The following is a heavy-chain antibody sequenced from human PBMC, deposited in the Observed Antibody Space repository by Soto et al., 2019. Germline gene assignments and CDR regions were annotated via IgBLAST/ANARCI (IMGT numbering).Heavy chain of an antibody. CDR3: ARGVSTYYDSSGYYGSVYYGMDV. D-gene: IGHD3-22*01. Sequence: QVQLQESGPGLVKPSETLSLTCTVSGGSISSYYWSWIRQPPGKGLEWIGYIYYSGSTNYNPSLRSRVTTSVDTSKNQFSLKLSSVTAADTAVYYCARGVSTYYDSSGYYGSVYYGMDVWGQGTTVTVSS. CDR2: IYYSGST. J-gene: IGHJ6*02. CDR1: GGSISSYY. V-gene: IGHV4-59*01.